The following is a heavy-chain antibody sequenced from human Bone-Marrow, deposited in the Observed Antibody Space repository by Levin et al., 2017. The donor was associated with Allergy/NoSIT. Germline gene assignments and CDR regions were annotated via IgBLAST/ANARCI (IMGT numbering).Heavy chain of an antibody. CDR1: GFTFNTYY. CDR2: IKEDGTGT. V-gene: IGHV3-7*01. Sequence: GGSLRLSCAASGFTFNTYYMSWFRQAPGKGLELVANIKEDGTGTYYVDSVRGRFTISRDNAKNSLYLQMNSLRVEDTAVYYCARALLRWFDKAFDYWGQGTLVSVSS. D-gene: IGHD3-9*01. CDR3: ARALLRWFDKAFDY. J-gene: IGHJ4*02.